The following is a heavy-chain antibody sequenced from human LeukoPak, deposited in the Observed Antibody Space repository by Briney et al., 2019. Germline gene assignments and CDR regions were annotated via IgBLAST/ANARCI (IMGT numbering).Heavy chain of an antibody. CDR2: IRYDGSNK. V-gene: IGHV3-30*02. CDR3: AKDQIRGIAAAGSFDY. Sequence: PGGSLRLSCAASGFTFSSYGMHWVRQAPGKGLEWVAFIRYDGSNKYYADSVKGRFTISRDNSKSTLYLQMNSLRAEDTAVYYCAKDQIRGIAAAGSFDYWGQGTLVTVSS. D-gene: IGHD6-13*01. J-gene: IGHJ4*02. CDR1: GFTFSSYG.